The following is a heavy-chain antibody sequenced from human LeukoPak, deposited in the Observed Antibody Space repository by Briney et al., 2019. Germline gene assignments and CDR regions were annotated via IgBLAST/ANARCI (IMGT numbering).Heavy chain of an antibody. CDR1: GYTSTIYC. D-gene: IGHD1-1*01. CDR3: ARVGSGTHLFQAYHNWFDP. CDR2: IYPGDSDT. Sequence: GESLKISCMGSGYTSTIYCICWVRQIPGKGLEWMGTIYPGDSDTRNSPSFQGPVTISAHKSISTAYLQWSSLKASDTAMYYCARVGSGTHLFQAYHNWFDPWGQGTLVTVSS. V-gene: IGHV5-51*01. J-gene: IGHJ5*02.